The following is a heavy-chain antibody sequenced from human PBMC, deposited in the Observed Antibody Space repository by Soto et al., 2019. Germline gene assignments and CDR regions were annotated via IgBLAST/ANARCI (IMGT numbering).Heavy chain of an antibody. CDR1: GDSIRSGYYY. V-gene: IGHV4-39*01. J-gene: IGHJ4*02. CDR2: MFHSGST. Sequence: SETLSLTCTVSGDSIRSGYYYWAWIRQPPGKGLEWIGSMFHSGSTFHNPSLRSRVTISVDTSKNQLSLNLRSVTATDTAVYYCARHNQWELLSRYYFDYWGQGALVTVSS. D-gene: IGHD1-26*01. CDR3: ARHNQWELLSRYYFDY.